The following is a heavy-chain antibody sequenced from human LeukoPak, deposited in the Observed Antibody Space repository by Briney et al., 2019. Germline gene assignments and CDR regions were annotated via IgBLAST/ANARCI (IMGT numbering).Heavy chain of an antibody. CDR3: ARDLGYCSSTSCYPEYFQH. J-gene: IGHJ1*01. CDR1: GFTFSSYA. V-gene: IGHV3-7*01. CDR2: IKQDGSEK. D-gene: IGHD2-2*01. Sequence: GGSLRLSCAASGFTFSSYAMSWVRQAPGKGLEWVANIKQDGSEKYYVDSVKGRFTISRDNAKNSLYLQMNSLRAEDTAVYYCARDLGYCSSTSCYPEYFQHWGQGTLVTVSS.